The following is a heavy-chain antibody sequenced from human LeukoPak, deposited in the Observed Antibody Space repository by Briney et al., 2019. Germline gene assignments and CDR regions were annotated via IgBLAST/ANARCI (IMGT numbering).Heavy chain of an antibody. D-gene: IGHD6-13*01. V-gene: IGHV3-23*01. CDR1: GFTFSSYA. J-gene: IGHJ4*02. CDR2: ISGSGGST. CDR3: APDPKSSSWSNFDY. Sequence: PGGSLRLSCAASGFTFSSYAMSWVRQAPGKGLEWVSAISGSGGSTYYADSVKGRFTISRDNSKNTLYLQMNSLRAEDTAVYYCAPDPKSSSWSNFDYWGQGTLVTVSS.